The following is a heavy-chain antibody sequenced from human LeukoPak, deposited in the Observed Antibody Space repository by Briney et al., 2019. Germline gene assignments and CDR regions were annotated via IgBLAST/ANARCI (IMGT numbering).Heavy chain of an antibody. CDR1: GYTFTSYG. J-gene: IGHJ5*02. Sequence: ASVKVSCKASGYTFTSYGISWVRQAPGQGLEWMGWISGYNGYTHYAINHQGRVTMTTDTSTSTAYMELRSLRSDDTAVYYCARDEARYSSGYYPNWFDPWGQGTLVTVSS. CDR3: ARDEARYSSGYYPNWFDP. V-gene: IGHV1-18*01. CDR2: ISGYNGYT. D-gene: IGHD3-22*01.